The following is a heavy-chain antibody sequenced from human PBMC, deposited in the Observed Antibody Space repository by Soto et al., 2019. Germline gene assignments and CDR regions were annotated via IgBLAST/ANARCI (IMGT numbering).Heavy chain of an antibody. J-gene: IGHJ4*02. CDR1: GFTFSSYA. CDR2: ISSEGATT. Sequence: GGSLRLSCSVSGFTFSSYAMHWVRQAPGKGLEYVASISSEGATTYYADSVKGRFIISRDNSKNTLYLQMSSLRAEDTAVYYCVKDRYVDYWGQGILVTISS. V-gene: IGHV3-64D*06. CDR3: VKDRYVDY.